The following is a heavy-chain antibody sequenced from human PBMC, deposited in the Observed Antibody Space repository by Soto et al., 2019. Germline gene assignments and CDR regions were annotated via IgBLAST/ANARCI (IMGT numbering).Heavy chain of an antibody. J-gene: IGHJ6*02. CDR2: ISSSSSYI. V-gene: IGHV3-21*01. D-gene: IGHD2-2*02. Sequence: GGSLRLSCAASGFTFSSYSMNWVRQAPGKGLEWVSSISSSSSYIYYADSVKGRFTISRDNAKNSLYLQMNSLRAEDTAVYYCARSRYTPPTYSAAFGGSMDVWGQGTTVTVSS. CDR3: ARSRYTPPTYSAAFGGSMDV. CDR1: GFTFSSYS.